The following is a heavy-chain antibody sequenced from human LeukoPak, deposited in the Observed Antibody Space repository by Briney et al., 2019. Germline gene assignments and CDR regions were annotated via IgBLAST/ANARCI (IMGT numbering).Heavy chain of an antibody. Sequence: ASVKVSCKASGYTFTSYGISWVRQAPGQGLEWMGWISAYNGNTNYAQKLQGRVTMTTDTSTSTAYVELRSLRSDDTAVYYCARRAVSKVVVPAAPYYFDYWGQGTLVTVSS. CDR3: ARRAVSKVVVPAAPYYFDY. D-gene: IGHD2-2*01. CDR1: GYTFTSYG. V-gene: IGHV1-18*01. CDR2: ISAYNGNT. J-gene: IGHJ4*02.